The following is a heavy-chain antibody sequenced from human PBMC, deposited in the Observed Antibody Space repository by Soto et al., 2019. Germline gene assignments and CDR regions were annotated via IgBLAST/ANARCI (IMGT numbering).Heavy chain of an antibody. CDR2: ISGSGGST. J-gene: IGHJ4*02. CDR1: GFTFSSYA. D-gene: IGHD3-3*01. Sequence: GGSLRLSCAASGFTFSSYAMSWGRQAPGKGLEWVSAISGSGGSTYYADSAKGRFTISIDNSKNTLYLQMNSLRAEDTAVYYCAKVWGTRIFGVVLISYWGQGTLVTVSS. CDR3: AKVWGTRIFGVVLISY. V-gene: IGHV3-23*01.